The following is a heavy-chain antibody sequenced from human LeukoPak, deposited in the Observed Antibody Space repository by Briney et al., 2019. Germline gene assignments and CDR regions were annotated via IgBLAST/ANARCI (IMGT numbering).Heavy chain of an antibody. V-gene: IGHV4-4*07. Sequence: SETLSLTCTVSGGSISSYYWSWIRQPAGKGLEWIGRIDTSGNTNYKPSLKSRVTMSVDTSKNQFSLKLNSVTAADTAVYYCAREEVPFWFDPWGQGTLVTVSS. J-gene: IGHJ5*02. CDR2: IDTSGNT. CDR1: GGSISSYY. CDR3: AREEVPFWFDP.